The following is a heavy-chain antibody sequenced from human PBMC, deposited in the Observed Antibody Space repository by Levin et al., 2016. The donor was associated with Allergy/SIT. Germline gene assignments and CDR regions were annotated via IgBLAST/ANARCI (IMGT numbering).Heavy chain of an antibody. Sequence: SETLSLTCTVSGGSISSGGYYWSWIRQHPGKGLEWIGYIYSMGITYYNPSLKSRVTISLDTSKNQFSLRLSSVTAADTAVYYCARGGYRITIFGVVRPHNTARGMDVWGQGTTVTVSS. CDR3: ARGGYRITIFGVVRPHNTARGMDV. J-gene: IGHJ6*02. CDR2: IYSMGIT. CDR1: GGSISSGGYY. D-gene: IGHD3-3*01. V-gene: IGHV4-31*03.